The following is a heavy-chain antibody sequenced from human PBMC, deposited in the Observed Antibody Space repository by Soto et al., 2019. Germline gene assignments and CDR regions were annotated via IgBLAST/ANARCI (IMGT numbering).Heavy chain of an antibody. D-gene: IGHD2-15*01. J-gene: IGHJ4*02. Sequence: GSLRLSCAASGFTVSSNYMTWVRQAPGKGLEWVSVIYSGGSTNYADSVKGRFTISRDDSKNTLFLQMNSLRAEDTAVYYCATAKLLLPWLFDYWGQGTLVTVSS. CDR3: ATAKLLLPWLFDY. CDR2: IYSGGST. CDR1: GFTVSSNY. V-gene: IGHV3-66*01.